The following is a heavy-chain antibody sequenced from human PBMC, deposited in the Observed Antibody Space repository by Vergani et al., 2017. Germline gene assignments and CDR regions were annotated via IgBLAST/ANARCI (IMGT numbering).Heavy chain of an antibody. V-gene: IGHV1-69*12. CDR1: GGTFSSYA. CDR3: ARDEGSYDYAFDI. J-gene: IGHJ3*02. Sequence: QVQLVQSGAEVKKPGSSVKVSCKASGGTFSSYAISWVRQAPGQGLEWMGGITPIFGTANYAKKFQGRVTITADESTRTAYMELSSLRSEDTAVYYCARDEGSYDYAFDIWGQGTMVTVSS. D-gene: IGHD3-3*01. CDR2: ITPIFGTA.